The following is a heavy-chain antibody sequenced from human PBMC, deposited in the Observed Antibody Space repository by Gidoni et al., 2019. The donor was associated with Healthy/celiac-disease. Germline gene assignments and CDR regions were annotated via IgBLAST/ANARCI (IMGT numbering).Heavy chain of an antibody. Sequence: TFSSYGMHWVRQGPGKGLVWVAVISYDGSNKYYADSVKGRFTISRDNSKNTLYLQMNSLRAEDTGVYYCAKEGVWFGENYYGMDVWGQGTTVTVSS. CDR3: AKEGVWFGENYYGMDV. D-gene: IGHD3-10*01. CDR2: ISYDGSNK. J-gene: IGHJ6*02. V-gene: IGHV3-30*18. CDR1: TFSSYG.